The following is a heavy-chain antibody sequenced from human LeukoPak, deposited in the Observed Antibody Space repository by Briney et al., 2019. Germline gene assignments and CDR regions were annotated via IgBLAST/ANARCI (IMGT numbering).Heavy chain of an antibody. J-gene: IGHJ4*02. CDR3: ARAVGGDGSGSL. CDR1: GDSISTYY. CDR2: IYYRVTS. Sequence: SETLSLTCTVSGDSISTYYWSRIRQPPGKGLEWIGYIYYRVTSDYNPSLKSRVTMSVDMSTRQISLKLSSVTAADTAVYCCARAVGGDGSGSLWGPGTLVTVSS. V-gene: IGHV4-59*01. D-gene: IGHD3-10*01.